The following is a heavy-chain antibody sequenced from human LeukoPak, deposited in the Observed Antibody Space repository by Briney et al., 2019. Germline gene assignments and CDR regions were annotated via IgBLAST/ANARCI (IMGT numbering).Heavy chain of an antibody. V-gene: IGHV3-21*04. CDR1: GFNFRAYT. J-gene: IGHJ6*03. CDR3: AKDQYCSSTSCYTDYYYYMDV. CDR2: ISSSSSYI. D-gene: IGHD2-2*02. Sequence: GGSLRLSCAASGFNFRAYTMHWVRQAPGKGLEWVSSISSSSSYIYYADSVKGRFTISRDNSKNTLYLQMNSLRAEDTAVYYCAKDQYCSSTSCYTDYYYYMDVWGKGTTVTVSS.